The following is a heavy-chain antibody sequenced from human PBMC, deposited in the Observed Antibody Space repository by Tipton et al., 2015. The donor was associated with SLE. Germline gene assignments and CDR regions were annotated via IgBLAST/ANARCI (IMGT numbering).Heavy chain of an antibody. CDR1: GFTFSSYS. D-gene: IGHD6-13*01. CDR3: ARDRETLAAAGGGMDV. V-gene: IGHV3-21*01. J-gene: IGHJ6*02. Sequence: SLRLSCAASGFTFSSYSMNWVRQAPGKGLDWVSSISSSGNYIYYADSVKGRFTISRDTAKNSLYLQMNSLRAEDTALYYCARDRETLAAAGGGMDVWGQGTTVTVSS. CDR2: ISSSGNYI.